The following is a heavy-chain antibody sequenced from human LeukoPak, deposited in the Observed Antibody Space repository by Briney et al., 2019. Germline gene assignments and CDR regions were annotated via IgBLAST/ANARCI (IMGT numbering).Heavy chain of an antibody. CDR2: TSGSGTST. D-gene: IGHD5-12*01. CDR3: ARDKGAGYGYSCYYYMDV. V-gene: IGHV3-23*01. J-gene: IGHJ6*03. Sequence: QSGGSLRLSCAASGFTFSTYAMNWVRQAPGKGLEWVTGTSGSGTSTYYGDSVKGRLTISRDNSKKTLYLQMNSLRAEDTAVYYCARDKGAGYGYSCYYYMDVWGKGTTVTVSS. CDR1: GFTFSTYA.